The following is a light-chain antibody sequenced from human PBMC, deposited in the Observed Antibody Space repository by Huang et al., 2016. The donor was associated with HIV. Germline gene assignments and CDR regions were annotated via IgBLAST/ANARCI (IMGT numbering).Light chain of an antibody. V-gene: IGKV3-15*01. CDR3: QHYTNWPYT. Sequence: EIVMTQSPATLSVSPGERATLSCRASQGVSDNLAWYQQHPGRAPSLLIYGGSTRTTGVPARFNGSGSGTEFALTISSLQSEDFAVYYCQHYTNWPYTFGQGTKLEIK. CDR2: GGS. J-gene: IGKJ2*01. CDR1: QGVSDN.